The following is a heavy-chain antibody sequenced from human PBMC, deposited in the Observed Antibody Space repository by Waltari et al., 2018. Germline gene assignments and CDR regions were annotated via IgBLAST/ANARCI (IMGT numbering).Heavy chain of an antibody. CDR3: AKSRGFEY. Sequence: EVQLVESGGGLVQPGGSLRLSCGASGFTFSRYWMGWVRQTPGKGLQWVANINYDGSQKDYVDSVKGRFTVSRDNAKNSVYLQMNSLRVEDTAVYYCAKSRGFEYWGQGALITVSS. J-gene: IGHJ4*02. CDR1: GFTFSRYW. V-gene: IGHV3-7*01. D-gene: IGHD2-2*01. CDR2: INYDGSQK.